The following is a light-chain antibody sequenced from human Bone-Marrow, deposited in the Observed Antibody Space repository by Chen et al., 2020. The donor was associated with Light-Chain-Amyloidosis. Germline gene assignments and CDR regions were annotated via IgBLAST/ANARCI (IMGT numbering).Light chain of an antibody. CDR2: GAT. V-gene: IGKV1-8*01. J-gene: IGKJ4*01. CDR3: QQYYRYPLT. Sequence: AIRMTQSPSSLSATVGDRLIITCRASEAISSYLAWYQQKPGKAPKLLIYGATNLEIGVPSRFIGSGSGTNFTFVISDVRSEDFATYFCQQYYRYPLTFAGGTEV. CDR1: EAISSY.